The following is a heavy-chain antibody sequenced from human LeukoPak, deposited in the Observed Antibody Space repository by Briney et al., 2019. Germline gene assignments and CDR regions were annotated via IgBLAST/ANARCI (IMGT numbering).Heavy chain of an antibody. J-gene: IGHJ5*02. Sequence: GASVKVSCKASGYTFTSYYMHWVRQAPGQGLEWMGWINPNSGGTNYAQKFQGRVTMTRDTSISTAYMELSRLRSDDTAVYYCARGKNIVVPAARNWFDPWGQGTLVTVSS. CDR1: GYTFTSYY. D-gene: IGHD2-2*01. V-gene: IGHV1-2*02. CDR3: ARGKNIVVPAARNWFDP. CDR2: INPNSGGT.